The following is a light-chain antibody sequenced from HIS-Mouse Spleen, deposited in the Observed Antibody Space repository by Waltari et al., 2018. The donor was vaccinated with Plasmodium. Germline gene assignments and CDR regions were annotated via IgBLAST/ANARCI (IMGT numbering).Light chain of an antibody. CDR1: SSDVGSSKL. CDR2: EGS. CDR3: CSYAGSSTNWV. V-gene: IGLV2-23*01. Sequence: QSALTQPASVSGSPGQSITISCTGTSSDVGSSKLVSWYQQHPGKAPKLMIYEGSKRPSGVSNRFSGSKSGNTASLTISGLQAEDEADYYCCSYAGSSTNWVFGGGTKLTVL. J-gene: IGLJ3*02.